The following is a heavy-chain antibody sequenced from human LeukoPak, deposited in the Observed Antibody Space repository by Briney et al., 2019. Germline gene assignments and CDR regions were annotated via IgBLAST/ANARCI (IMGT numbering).Heavy chain of an antibody. J-gene: IGHJ3*02. CDR3: ARELVLRQDFGRAFDI. CDR2: IYYSGST. V-gene: IGHV4-31*03. CDR1: GVSISSGGYY. Sequence: SQTLSLTCTVSGVSISSGGYYWRWIRQHPGKGLEWIGYIYYSGSTYYNPSLKSRVTISVDTSKNQFSLKLSSVTAADTAVYYCARELVLRQDFGRAFDIWGQGTMVTVSS. D-gene: IGHD3-3*01.